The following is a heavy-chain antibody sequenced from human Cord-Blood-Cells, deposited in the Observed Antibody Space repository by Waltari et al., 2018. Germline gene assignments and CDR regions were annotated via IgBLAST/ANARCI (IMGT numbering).Heavy chain of an antibody. Sequence: EVQLVESGGGLVKPGGSLRLSCAASGFTFSSSSMNWVRQAPGKGLEWVSSISSSSSYIYYADSVKGRFTISRDNAKNSLYLQMNSLRAEDTAVYYCARDPGMGATAFDIWGQGTMVTVSS. D-gene: IGHD1-26*01. V-gene: IGHV3-21*01. CDR1: GFTFSSSS. J-gene: IGHJ3*02. CDR3: ARDPGMGATAFDI. CDR2: ISSSSSYI.